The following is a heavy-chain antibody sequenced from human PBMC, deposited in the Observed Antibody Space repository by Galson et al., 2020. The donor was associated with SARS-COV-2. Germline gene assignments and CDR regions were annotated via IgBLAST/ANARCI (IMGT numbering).Heavy chain of an antibody. Sequence: ASVKVSCKASGYTFTGYYMHWVRQAPGQGLEWMGWINPNSGGTNYAQKFQGRVTMTRDTSISTAYMELSRLRSDDTAVYYCAGRSGFPSYYYGMDVWCQGTTVTVSS. V-gene: IGHV1-2*02. D-gene: IGHD3-9*01. CDR3: AGRSGFPSYYYGMDV. CDR1: GYTFTGYY. J-gene: IGHJ6*02. CDR2: INPNSGGT.